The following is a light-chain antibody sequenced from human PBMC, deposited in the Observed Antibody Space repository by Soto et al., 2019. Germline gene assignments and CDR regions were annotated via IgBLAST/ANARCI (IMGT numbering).Light chain of an antibody. V-gene: IGLV4-69*01. Sequence: QSVLTQSPSASASLGASVKLTCTLSSGHSSYAIAWHQQQPEKGPRYLMKLYSDGSHSKGDGIPDRFSGSSSGAERYLTISSLQSEDEADYYCQTWGTGRPVFGGGTKLTVL. CDR1: SGHSSYA. CDR3: QTWGTGRPV. CDR2: LYSDGSH. J-gene: IGLJ2*01.